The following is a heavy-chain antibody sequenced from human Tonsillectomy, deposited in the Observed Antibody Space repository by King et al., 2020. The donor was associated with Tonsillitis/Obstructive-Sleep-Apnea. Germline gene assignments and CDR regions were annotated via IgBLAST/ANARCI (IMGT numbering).Heavy chain of an antibody. CDR3: ARGGVGYSYGDRPDWFDS. CDR2: ISAYNGIT. V-gene: IGHV1-18*01. Sequence: QLVQSGAEVKKPGASVKVSCKASGYTFINYGITWVRQAPGQGLEWMGWISAYNGITNYAQRIQDRVTMTKDRSTSTAYMEVTSLRSDDTAVYYCARGGVGYSYGDRPDWFDSWSQGTLVTVSS. D-gene: IGHD5-18*01. J-gene: IGHJ5*01. CDR1: GYTFINYG.